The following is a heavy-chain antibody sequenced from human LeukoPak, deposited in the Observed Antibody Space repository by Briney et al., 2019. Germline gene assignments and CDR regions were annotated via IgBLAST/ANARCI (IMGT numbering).Heavy chain of an antibody. Sequence: GGSLRLSCAPSGFTFSRHGMHWVRQAPGKGLEWVAIISNDGSREYYAHSVEGRFTISRDNSKNTLYLQMDSPRAEDTAVYYCARDRAWNYFDYWGQGTLVTVSS. D-gene: IGHD3-3*01. CDR3: ARDRAWNYFDY. CDR2: ISNDGSRE. J-gene: IGHJ4*02. V-gene: IGHV3-30*03. CDR1: GFTFSRHG.